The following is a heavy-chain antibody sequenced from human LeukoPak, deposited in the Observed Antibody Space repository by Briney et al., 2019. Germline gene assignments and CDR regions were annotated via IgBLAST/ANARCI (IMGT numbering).Heavy chain of an antibody. CDR3: ARDRYYDFWSGYYIPGGLDY. CDR1: GGSISSYY. V-gene: IGHV4-59*01. CDR2: IYYSGST. D-gene: IGHD3-3*01. J-gene: IGHJ4*02. Sequence: SETLSLTWTLSGGSISSYYWSWIRQPPGKGPEWIGYIYYSGSTNYNPSLKSRVTISVDTSKNQFSLKLSSVTAADTAVYYCARDRYYDFWSGYYIPGGLDYWGQGTLVTVSS.